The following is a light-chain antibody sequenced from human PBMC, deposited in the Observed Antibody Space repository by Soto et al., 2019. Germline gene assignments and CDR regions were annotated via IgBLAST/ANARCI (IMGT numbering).Light chain of an antibody. Sequence: EIGMTQSAATLSVSRGEGATLSCGASQSVSSNLAWYQQKPGQAPRLLIYGASTRATGIPARFSGSGSATEFTLTISSLQSEDFAVYYCQQYNNWPTWTFGQGTKVDIK. CDR3: QQYNNWPTWT. J-gene: IGKJ1*01. CDR2: GAS. CDR1: QSVSSN. V-gene: IGKV3-15*01.